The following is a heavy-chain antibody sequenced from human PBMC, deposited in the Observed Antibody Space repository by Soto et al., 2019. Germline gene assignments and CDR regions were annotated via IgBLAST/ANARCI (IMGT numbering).Heavy chain of an antibody. CDR3: ARQDDFWSGYNSFDP. D-gene: IGHD3-3*01. V-gene: IGHV4-39*01. J-gene: IGHJ5*02. CDR2: IYYNGFT. Sequence: QLQLQESGPGLVKPSETLSLTCSVSGGSISTTSYYWAWIRQPPGKGLEWVGRIYYNGFTYYNPSLKSRLTISVDTSKHQFSLRLSSVTAADTALYYCARQDDFWSGYNSFDPWGQGTLVTVSS. CDR1: GGSISTTSYY.